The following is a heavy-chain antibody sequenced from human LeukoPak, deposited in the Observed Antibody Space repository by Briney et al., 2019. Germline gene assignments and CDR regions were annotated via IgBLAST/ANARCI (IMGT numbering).Heavy chain of an antibody. Sequence: GGSLRLSCAASGFTFSNYVMSWVRQAPGKGLEWVSSISSSSSYINYADSVRGRFTISRDNAKNSLFLQMDSLRGEDTAVYYCARCTTGKTFGSLREIKKSREIDYWGQGTLVTVSS. CDR2: ISSSSSYI. CDR1: GFTFSNYV. D-gene: IGHD1-1*01. V-gene: IGHV3-21*01. J-gene: IGHJ4*02. CDR3: ARCTTGKTFGSLREIKKSREIDY.